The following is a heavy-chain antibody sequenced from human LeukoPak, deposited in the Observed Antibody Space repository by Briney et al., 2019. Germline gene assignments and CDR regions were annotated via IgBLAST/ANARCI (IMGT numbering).Heavy chain of an antibody. V-gene: IGHV1-18*01. D-gene: IGHD3-3*01. CDR3: AREYDFWSGYYGMDV. J-gene: IGHJ6*02. CDR2: ISAYNGNT. CDR1: GYTFTIYG. Sequence: ASVNVSCTASGYTFTIYGISWVRQAPGQGLEWMGWISAYNGNTNYAQKLQGRVTMTTDTSTSTAYMELRSLRSDDTAVYYCAREYDFWSGYYGMDVWGQGTTVTVSS.